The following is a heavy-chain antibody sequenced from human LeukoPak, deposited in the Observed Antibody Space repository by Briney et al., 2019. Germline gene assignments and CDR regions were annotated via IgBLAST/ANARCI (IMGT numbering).Heavy chain of an antibody. D-gene: IGHD3-22*01. Sequence: PGGSLGLSCAASGFTVSSSYMSWVRQAPGKGLEWVSVIYSGGSTYYADSVKGRFTISRDNSKNTLYLQMNSLRAEDTAVYYCARGIVTLIDYWGQGTLVTVSS. CDR1: GFTVSSSY. CDR2: IYSGGST. CDR3: ARGIVTLIDY. J-gene: IGHJ4*02. V-gene: IGHV3-53*01.